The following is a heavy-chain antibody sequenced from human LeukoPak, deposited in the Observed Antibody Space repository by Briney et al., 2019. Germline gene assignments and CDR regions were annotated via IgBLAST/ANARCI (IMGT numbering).Heavy chain of an antibody. CDR2: IKKDGSEK. J-gene: IGHJ4*02. CDR3: ARGSSIVASRSHFDY. Sequence: GGSLRLSCAASGFTFSSHRMTWVRQAPGKGLEWVANIKKDGSEKYYVDSVKGRFTISRDNAKTSLYLQMNSLRAEDTAVYYCARGSSIVASRSHFDYWGQGTLVTVSS. D-gene: IGHD5-12*01. CDR1: GFTFSSHR. V-gene: IGHV3-7*01.